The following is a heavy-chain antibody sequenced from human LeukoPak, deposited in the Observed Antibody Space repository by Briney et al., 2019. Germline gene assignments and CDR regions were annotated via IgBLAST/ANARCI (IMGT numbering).Heavy chain of an antibody. CDR1: GFTFSDYY. Sequence: GGSLRLSCAASGFTFSDYYMTWIRQAPGKGLEWVSYITNSDNSMYYADSVKGRFTISRDNAKNSLHLQMNSLRAEDTAVYYCARGPHSALDTDDAFDIWGQGTMVTVSS. CDR2: ITNSDNSM. CDR3: ARGPHSALDTDDAFDI. J-gene: IGHJ3*02. D-gene: IGHD5-18*01. V-gene: IGHV3-11*04.